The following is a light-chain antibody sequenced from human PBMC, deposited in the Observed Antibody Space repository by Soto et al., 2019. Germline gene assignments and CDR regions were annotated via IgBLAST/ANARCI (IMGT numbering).Light chain of an antibody. CDR3: TSYTSISLYV. CDR1: SSDVGGYNY. J-gene: IGLJ1*01. Sequence: QSVLTQPASVSGSPGQSITISCTGTSSDVGGYNYVSWYQQHPGKAPKLMIYEVSNRPSGVSNRFSGSKSGNTASLTISGLQAVDEADYYCTSYTSISLYVFGTGTQ. CDR2: EVS. V-gene: IGLV2-14*01.